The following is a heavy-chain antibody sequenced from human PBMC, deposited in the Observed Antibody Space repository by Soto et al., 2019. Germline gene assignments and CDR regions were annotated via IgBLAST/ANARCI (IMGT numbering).Heavy chain of an antibody. V-gene: IGHV3-74*01. Sequence: GGSLRLSCAASGFNLLSYWMHCFRQAPGKGLVWVSRINDYGTTINYAESVEGRFTISRDDAKSEVYLQMNNLRAEDTAVYYCARGGLEPFDYWGQGALVTVSS. CDR2: INDYGTTI. J-gene: IGHJ4*02. D-gene: IGHD1-1*01. CDR1: GFNLLSYW. CDR3: ARGGLEPFDY.